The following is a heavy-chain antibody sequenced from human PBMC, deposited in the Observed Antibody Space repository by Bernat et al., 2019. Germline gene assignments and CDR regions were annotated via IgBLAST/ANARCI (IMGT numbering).Heavy chain of an antibody. CDR1: GGSISSSSHY. D-gene: IGHD1-26*01. Sequence: QLQLQESGPGLVKPSETLSLTCTVSGGSISSSSHYWGWIRQPPGKGLEWIGNMYYSGNTYYNPSLKSRVTISVDTSKNQFSLKLTSVTAADTAVYYCARLIVGAPDFDYWGQGSLVTVSS. J-gene: IGHJ4*02. V-gene: IGHV4-39*01. CDR2: MYYSGNT. CDR3: ARLIVGAPDFDY.